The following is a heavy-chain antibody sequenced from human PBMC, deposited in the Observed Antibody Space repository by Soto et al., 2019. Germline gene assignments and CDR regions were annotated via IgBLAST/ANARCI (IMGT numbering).Heavy chain of an antibody. V-gene: IGHV5-51*01. Sequence: PGASLTISCQGSGYSFTIYWIGWGRQLPGKGLEWMGIIYPGDSDTRYSPSFQGQVTISADKSISTAYLQWSSLKASDTAMYYCARPGITGTGGVDYWGQGTLVTVSS. CDR2: IYPGDSDT. CDR1: GYSFTIYW. D-gene: IGHD1-20*01. CDR3: ARPGITGTGGVDY. J-gene: IGHJ4*02.